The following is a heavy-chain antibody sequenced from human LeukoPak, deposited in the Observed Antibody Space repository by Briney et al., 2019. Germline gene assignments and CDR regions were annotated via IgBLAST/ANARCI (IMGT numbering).Heavy chain of an antibody. CDR2: FDPEDGDA. CDR3: ATDPHYGGNSAYQFLI. Sequence: APVKVSCKVSGYILSDLSIHWVRQVPGKGLEWMGGFDPEDGDAIYAQKFQGRVTMTEDTSTDTAYMELSSLRSEDTALYCCATDPHYGGNSAYQFLIWGQGTMVTLSS. CDR1: GYILSDLS. V-gene: IGHV1-24*01. J-gene: IGHJ3*02. D-gene: IGHD4-23*01.